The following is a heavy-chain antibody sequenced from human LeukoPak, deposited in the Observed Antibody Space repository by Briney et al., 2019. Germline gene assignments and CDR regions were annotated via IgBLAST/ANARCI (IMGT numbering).Heavy chain of an antibody. D-gene: IGHD6-19*01. Sequence: ASVKVSCKASGYTFTGYYMHWVRQAPGQGLEWMGWINPNSGGTIYAQKFQGRVTMTRDTSISTAYMELRSLRSDDTAVYYCARTHIAVAGRFFDYWGQGTLVTVSS. V-gene: IGHV1-2*02. J-gene: IGHJ4*02. CDR3: ARTHIAVAGRFFDY. CDR1: GYTFTGYY. CDR2: INPNSGGT.